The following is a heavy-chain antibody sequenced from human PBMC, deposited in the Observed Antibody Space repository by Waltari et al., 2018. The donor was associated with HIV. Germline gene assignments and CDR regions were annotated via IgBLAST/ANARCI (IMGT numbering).Heavy chain of an antibody. CDR1: GLNFATSG. CDR3: ATCNIGSGWYLKSPIRI. D-gene: IGHD6-19*01. Sequence: VQMLESGGDLVQPGGSLRLSCAVSGLNFATSGLGWVRQAPGKGREWMSAITSRGCRTDYAESVKGRFIISRDNSKKTVTLQLKNLRLGETAMYYCATCNIGSGWYLKSPIRIWGQGTLVTVS. CDR2: ITSRGCRT. V-gene: IGHV3-23*01. J-gene: IGHJ4*02.